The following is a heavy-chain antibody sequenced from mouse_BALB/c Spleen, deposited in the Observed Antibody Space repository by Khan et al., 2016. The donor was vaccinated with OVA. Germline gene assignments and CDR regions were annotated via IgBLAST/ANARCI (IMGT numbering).Heavy chain of an antibody. V-gene: IGHV1-7*01. J-gene: IGHJ2*01. CDR3: TRDGIDY. Sequence: QVQLKQSGAELAKPGASVKMSCKASGYTFTTYWMHWVKQRPGQGLEWIGYVNPTSGYTDYNEKFKDRATLSADKSSSTAYMQLSNLTSEDSAVYYCTRDGIDYWGQGTALTVS. D-gene: IGHD2-3*01. CDR2: VNPTSGYT. CDR1: GYTFTTYW.